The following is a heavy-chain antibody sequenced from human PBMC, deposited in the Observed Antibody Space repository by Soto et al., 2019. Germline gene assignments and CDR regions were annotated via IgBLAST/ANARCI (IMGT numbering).Heavy chain of an antibody. CDR2: IYYSGST. V-gene: IGHV4-39*01. J-gene: IGHJ4*02. Sequence: QLQLQESGPGLVKPSETLSLTCTVSGGSISSSSYYWVWIRQPPGKGLEWIGSIYYSGSTYYNPSLKSRVTISVDTSNNPFSQKLSSGTAAATSVYYCARHRLGWGQGTLVTVSS. CDR1: GGSISSSSYY. D-gene: IGHD4-17*01. CDR3: ARHRLG.